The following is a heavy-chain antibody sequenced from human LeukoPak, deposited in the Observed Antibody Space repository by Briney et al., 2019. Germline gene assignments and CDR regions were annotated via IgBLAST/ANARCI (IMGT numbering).Heavy chain of an antibody. Sequence: PGGSLRLSCAASGFTFSESYMSWIRQAPGKGLEWVSYISSRGSSIYYADSVKGRFTISRDNAKNSLYLQMNSLRAEDTAVYYCAELGITMIGGVWGKGTTVTISS. CDR1: GFTFSESY. V-gene: IGHV3-11*04. CDR3: AELGITMIGGV. CDR2: ISSRGSSI. D-gene: IGHD3-10*02. J-gene: IGHJ6*04.